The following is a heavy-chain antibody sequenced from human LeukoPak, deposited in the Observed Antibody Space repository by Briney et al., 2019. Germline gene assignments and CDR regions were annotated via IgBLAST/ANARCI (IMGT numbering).Heavy chain of an antibody. CDR1: GGSMRSYY. J-gene: IGHJ4*02. D-gene: IGHD3-10*01. Sequence: PSETLSLTCTVSGGSMRSYYWSWIRQPPGKGLEWIGYIYYSGSSDYNPSLKSRVTISVDTSKNQFSLKLSSVTAADTTMYYCARHGGLYGSGSYEFDHWGQGSLVTASS. V-gene: IGHV4-59*08. CDR2: IYYSGSS. CDR3: ARHGGLYGSGSYEFDH.